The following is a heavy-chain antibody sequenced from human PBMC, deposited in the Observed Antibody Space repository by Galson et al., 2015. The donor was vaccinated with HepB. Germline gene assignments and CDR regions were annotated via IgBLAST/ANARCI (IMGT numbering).Heavy chain of an antibody. Sequence: SVKVSCKASGYTVTSQYIHWVRQAPGQGLEWMGIIDPSGGYTTYAQTFEGRVRMARDTSTNTVDMELSSLRSEDTAVYYCARDFPWEKENRGYYRGMYGMDVWGQGTTVTVSS. J-gene: IGHJ6*02. D-gene: IGHD3-22*01. CDR1: GYTVTSQY. V-gene: IGHV1-46*03. CDR2: IDPSGGYT. CDR3: ARDFPWEKENRGYYRGMYGMDV.